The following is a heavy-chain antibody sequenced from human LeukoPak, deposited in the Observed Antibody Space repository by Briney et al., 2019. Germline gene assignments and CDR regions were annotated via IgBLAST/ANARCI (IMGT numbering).Heavy chain of an antibody. CDR2: ISYDGRNK. V-gene: IGHV3-30*18. CDR1: GFTFSSYG. J-gene: IGHJ4*02. CDR3: AKDGSYRLNYFDY. Sequence: PGRSLRLSCAASGFTFSSYGMHWVRQAPGKGLEWVAVISYDGRNKYYADSVKGRFTISRDNSKNTLYLQMNSLRAEDTAVYYCAKDGSYRLNYFDYWGQGTLVTVSS. D-gene: IGHD1-26*01.